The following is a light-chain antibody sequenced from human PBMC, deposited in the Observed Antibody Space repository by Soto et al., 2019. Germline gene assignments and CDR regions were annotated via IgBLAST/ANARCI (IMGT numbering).Light chain of an antibody. CDR2: AVS. CDR1: SRDVGGQNY. J-gene: IGLJ1*01. Sequence: QSALTQPPSASGSPGQSVAISCTGTSRDVGGQNYVSWYQQHPGKAPKLIIYAVSNRPSGAPDRFSGSKSGTSASLGISGLRSDDEADYFCVTWDDSLNGFYVFGTATKATVL. CDR3: VTWDDSLNGFYV. V-gene: IGLV2-8*01.